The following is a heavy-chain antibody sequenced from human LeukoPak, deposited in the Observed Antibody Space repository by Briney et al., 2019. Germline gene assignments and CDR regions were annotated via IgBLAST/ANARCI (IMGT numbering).Heavy chain of an antibody. Sequence: SETLSLTCAVSGGSISSGGYSWSWIRQPPGKGLEWIGYIYHSGSTYYNPSLKSRVTISVDRSKNQFSLKLSSVTAADTAVYYCARVVVVTPGVRCFDYWGQGTLVTVSS. D-gene: IGHD4-23*01. J-gene: IGHJ4*02. V-gene: IGHV4-30-2*01. CDR1: GGSISSGGYS. CDR3: ARVVVVTPGVRCFDY. CDR2: IYHSGST.